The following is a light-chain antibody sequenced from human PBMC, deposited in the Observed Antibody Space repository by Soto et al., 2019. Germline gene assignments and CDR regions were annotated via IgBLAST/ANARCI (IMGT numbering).Light chain of an antibody. J-gene: IGLJ2*01. CDR2: EVS. CDR1: SNDVGGYNY. Sequence: QSALTQPASVSGSPGQSITISCTGSSNDVGGYNYVSWYQQHPGKAPKLMIYEVSNRPSGISNRFSGSKSGNTASLTISGLQAEDEADYYCSSYTGSSTLVFGGGTKVTVL. V-gene: IGLV2-14*01. CDR3: SSYTGSSTLV.